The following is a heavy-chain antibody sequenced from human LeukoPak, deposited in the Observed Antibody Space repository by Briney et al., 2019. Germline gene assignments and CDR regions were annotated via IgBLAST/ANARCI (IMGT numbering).Heavy chain of an antibody. J-gene: IGHJ5*02. CDR3: AKGNYDILTGQRNNWFDP. CDR1: GGSISSGSYY. CDR2: IYTSGST. Sequence: SETLSLTCTVSGGSISSGSYYWSWIRQPAGKGLEWIGRIYTSGSTNYNPSLKSRVTISVDTSKNQFSLKLSSVTAADTAVYYCAKGNYDILTGQRNNWFDPWGQGTLVTVSS. D-gene: IGHD3-9*01. V-gene: IGHV4-61*02.